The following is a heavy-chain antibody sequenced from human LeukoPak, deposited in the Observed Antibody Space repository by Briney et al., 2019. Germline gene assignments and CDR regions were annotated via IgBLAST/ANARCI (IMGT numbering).Heavy chain of an antibody. D-gene: IGHD6-6*01. Sequence: PSETLSLTCTVSGGSISSGGYYWSWIRQHPGKGLEWIGYIYYSGSTYYNPSLKSRVTISVDTSKNQSSLKLSSVTAADTAVYYCARSERGYSSSSRAFDYWGQGTLVTVSS. CDR1: GGSISSGGYY. J-gene: IGHJ4*02. CDR3: ARSERGYSSSSRAFDY. V-gene: IGHV4-31*03. CDR2: IYYSGST.